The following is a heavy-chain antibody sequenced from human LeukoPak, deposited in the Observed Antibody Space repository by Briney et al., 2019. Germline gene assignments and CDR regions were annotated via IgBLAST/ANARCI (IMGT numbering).Heavy chain of an antibody. J-gene: IGHJ4*02. CDR2: TYYRSKWYN. CDR1: GDSVSSNRAA. D-gene: IGHD3-22*01. V-gene: IGHV6-1*01. CDR3: AREEYYDSSGYPQTDY. Sequence: SQTLSLTCAISGDSVSSNRAAWNWIRQSPSRGLEWLGRTYYRSKWYNDYAVSVKSRITINPDTSKNQFSLQLNSVTPEDTAVYYCAREEYYDSSGYPQTDYWGQGTLVTVSS.